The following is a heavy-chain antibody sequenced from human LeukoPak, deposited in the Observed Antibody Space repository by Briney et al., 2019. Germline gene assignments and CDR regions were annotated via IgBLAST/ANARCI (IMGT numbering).Heavy chain of an antibody. CDR2: IYYSGST. J-gene: IGHJ6*02. CDR3: ARRDLHYGMDV. D-gene: IGHD3-3*01. CDR1: GGSISSYY. V-gene: IGHV4-59*08. Sequence: SETLSLTCTVSGGSISSYYWRWIRQPPGKGLEWIGYIYYSGSTNYNPSLKSRVTISVDTSKNQFSLKLSSVTATDTAVYYCARRDLHYGMDVWGQGTTVTVSS.